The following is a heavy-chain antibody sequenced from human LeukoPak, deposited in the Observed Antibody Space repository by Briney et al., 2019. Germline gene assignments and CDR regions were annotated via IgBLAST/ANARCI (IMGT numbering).Heavy chain of an antibody. Sequence: GGSLRLSCAASGFTFSSYSMNWVRQAPGKGLEWVSSISSSSSTIYYADSVKGRFTISRDNAKNSLYLQMNSLRAEDTAVYYCARGRGGSIAARPSDYWGQGTLVTVSS. CDR1: GFTFSSYS. CDR3: ARGRGGSIAARPSDY. J-gene: IGHJ4*02. D-gene: IGHD6-6*01. V-gene: IGHV3-48*01. CDR2: ISSSSSTI.